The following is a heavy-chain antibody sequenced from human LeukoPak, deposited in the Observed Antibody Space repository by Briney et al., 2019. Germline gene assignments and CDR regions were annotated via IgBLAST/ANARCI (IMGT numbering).Heavy chain of an antibody. CDR2: TYYRSKWYN. CDR3: ARDIPGSQDAFDL. D-gene: IGHD1-20*01. J-gene: IGHJ3*01. V-gene: IGHV6-1*01. Sequence: SQTLSLTCVISGDSVSSNNVAWNWLRQSPSRGLEWLGRTYYRSKWYNDYAFSMKGRITINPDTSKNQFSLQLKSVTPEDTAMYYCARDIPGSQDAFDLWGQGTMVIVSS. CDR1: GDSVSSNNVA.